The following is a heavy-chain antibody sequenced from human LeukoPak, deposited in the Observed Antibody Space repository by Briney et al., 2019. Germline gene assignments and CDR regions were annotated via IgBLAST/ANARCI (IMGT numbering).Heavy chain of an antibody. J-gene: IGHJ5*02. V-gene: IGHV3-23*01. Sequence: PGGSLRLSCAASGFTFSSYAMSWVRQAPGKGLEWVSAISGSGGTSTYYADSVKGRFTISRDNSKNTLYLQMNSLRAEDTAVYYCAKGYSYGSPWGQGTLVTVSS. CDR1: GFTFSSYA. CDR2: ISGSGGTST. D-gene: IGHD5-18*01. CDR3: AKGYSYGSP.